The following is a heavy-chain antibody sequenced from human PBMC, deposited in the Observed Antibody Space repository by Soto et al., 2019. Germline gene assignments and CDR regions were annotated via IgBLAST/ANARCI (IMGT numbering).Heavy chain of an antibody. CDR3: ARSVDP. CDR2: IFYSGTT. CDR1: GGSISSGGYY. V-gene: IGHV4-31*03. Sequence: QVQLQESGPGLVKPSQTLSLTCTVSGGSISSGGYYWSWIRQHPGQGLAWIGYIFYSGTTYYNPSLKSRVTISVDTSKNQFSLKLNSVTASYTAVYYCARSVDPWGQGTLVTFSS. J-gene: IGHJ5*02.